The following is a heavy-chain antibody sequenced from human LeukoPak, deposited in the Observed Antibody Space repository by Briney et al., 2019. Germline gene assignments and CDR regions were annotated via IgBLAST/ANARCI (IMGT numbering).Heavy chain of an antibody. J-gene: IGHJ4*02. D-gene: IGHD3-22*01. CDR3: ARECRNYDSSVYFGFDY. V-gene: IGHV3-53*01. Sequence: PGGSLRLSCAASGFTVSGNCMSWVRQAPGKGLEWVSVIYSGSNTYYADSVKGRFTISRDNSKNTLYLQMNSLRAEDTAVYYCARECRNYDSSVYFGFDYWGQGTLVTVSS. CDR2: IYSGSNT. CDR1: GFTVSGNC.